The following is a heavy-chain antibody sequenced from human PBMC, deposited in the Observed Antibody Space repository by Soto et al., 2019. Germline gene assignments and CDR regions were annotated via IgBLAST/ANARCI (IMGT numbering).Heavy chain of an antibody. Sequence: QVQLVQSGTEVKKPGSSVKVSCKASGDTFSFYTINWVRQASGLGLEWVGRINPIVSMSNYAQKFQGRVSMTADNSTSTAYMELRSLRSDDTAMYFCAASYGSGYRAFDYWGQGALVIVSS. CDR1: GDTFSFYT. J-gene: IGHJ4*02. D-gene: IGHD3-10*01. V-gene: IGHV1-69*02. CDR3: AASYGSGYRAFDY. CDR2: INPIVSMS.